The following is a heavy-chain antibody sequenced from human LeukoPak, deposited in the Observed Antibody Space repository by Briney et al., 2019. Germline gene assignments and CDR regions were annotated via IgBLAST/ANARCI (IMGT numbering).Heavy chain of an antibody. V-gene: IGHV5-51*01. D-gene: IGHD3-16*02. Sequence: GESLKISCKGSGYSFTSYWIGWVRQMPGKGLEWMGIIYPDDSDTRYSPSFQGQVTISADKSISTAYLQWSSLKASDTAMYYCARDRDDYVWGSYRLFDYWGQGTLVTVSS. CDR3: ARDRDDYVWGSYRLFDY. CDR1: GYSFTSYW. CDR2: IYPDDSDT. J-gene: IGHJ4*02.